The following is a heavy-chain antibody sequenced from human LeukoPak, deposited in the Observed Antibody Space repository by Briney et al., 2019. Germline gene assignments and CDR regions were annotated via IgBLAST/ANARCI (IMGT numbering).Heavy chain of an antibody. Sequence: GGSLRLSCAASGFPFSSYTMSWVRQAPGKGLEWVSSISSSSSYIYYADSVKGRFTISRDNAKNSLYLLMNNLRAEDTAVYYCARDRRYFDTGGLGGPDYWGQGTLVTVSS. J-gene: IGHJ4*02. V-gene: IGHV3-21*01. CDR1: GFPFSSYT. D-gene: IGHD2-8*02. CDR3: ARDRRYFDTGGLGGPDY. CDR2: ISSSSSYI.